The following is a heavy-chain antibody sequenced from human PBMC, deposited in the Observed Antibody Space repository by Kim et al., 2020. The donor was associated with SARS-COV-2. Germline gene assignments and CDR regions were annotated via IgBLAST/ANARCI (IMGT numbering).Heavy chain of an antibody. CDR1: GFTFSNAW. D-gene: IGHD3-10*01. CDR3: TTEALWFGETYYYGMDV. J-gene: IGHJ6*02. Sequence: GGSLRLSCAASGFTFSNAWMSWVRQAPGKGLEWVGRIKSKTDGGTTDYAAPVKGRFTISRDDSKNTLYLQMNSLKTEDTAVYYCTTEALWFGETYYYGMDVWGQGTTVTVSS. V-gene: IGHV3-15*01. CDR2: IKSKTDGGTT.